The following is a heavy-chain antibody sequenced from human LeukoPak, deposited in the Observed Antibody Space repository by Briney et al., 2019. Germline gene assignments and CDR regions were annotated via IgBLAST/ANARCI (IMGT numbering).Heavy chain of an antibody. CDR1: GFTFSSYS. V-gene: IGHV3-21*01. J-gene: IGHJ3*02. CDR2: ISSSSSYI. Sequence: GGSLRLSCAASGFTFSSYSMNWVRQAPGKGLEGVSSISSSSSYIYYADSVKGRFTISRDNAKNSLYLQMNSLRAEDTAVYYCARDTDSSGGGAFDIWGQGTMVTVSS. D-gene: IGHD6-19*01. CDR3: ARDTDSSGGGAFDI.